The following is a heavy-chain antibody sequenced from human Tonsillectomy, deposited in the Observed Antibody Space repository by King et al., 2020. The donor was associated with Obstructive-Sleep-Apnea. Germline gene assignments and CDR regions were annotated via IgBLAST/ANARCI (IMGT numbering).Heavy chain of an antibody. CDR1: GYTFTGYY. J-gene: IGHJ4*02. CDR3: ARNSGYDYSFDY. Sequence: QLVQSGAEVKKPGASVKVSCKASGYTFTGYYMHWVRQAPGQGLEWMGWINPDTGDTNFAQNFQGRVTMTRDTSISTAYMELSRLRSDDTAVYYCARNSGYDYSFDYWGQGTLATVSS. D-gene: IGHD5-12*01. V-gene: IGHV1-2*02. CDR2: INPDTGDT.